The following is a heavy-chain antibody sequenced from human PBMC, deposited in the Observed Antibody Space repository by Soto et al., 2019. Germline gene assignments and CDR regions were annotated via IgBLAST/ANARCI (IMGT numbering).Heavy chain of an antibody. D-gene: IGHD1-1*01. CDR3: ARVRYGDS. J-gene: IGHJ4*02. Sequence: QVHLVQSGAEVKKPGASVKVSCKASGYTFTSYGITWVRQAPGQGLEWMGWISAHNGNTDYAQKLQGRVIVTRDTSTSTAYMELRSLRSDDTAVSYCARVRYGDSWGQGALVTVSS. CDR2: ISAHNGNT. CDR1: GYTFTSYG. V-gene: IGHV1-18*01.